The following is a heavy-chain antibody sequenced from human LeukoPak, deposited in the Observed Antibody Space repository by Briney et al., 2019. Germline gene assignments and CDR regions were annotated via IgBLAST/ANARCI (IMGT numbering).Heavy chain of an antibody. CDR3: AKTATPIGYCTNGVCIAPGGAFDI. V-gene: IGHV3-20*04. CDR2: INWNGGST. Sequence: RPGGSLRLSCAASGFTFDDYGMSWVRQAPGKGLEWVSGINWNGGSTGYADSVKGRFTISRDNAKNTLYLQMNSLRAEDTAVYYCAKTATPIGYCTNGVCIAPGGAFDIWGQGTMVTVSS. D-gene: IGHD2-8*01. J-gene: IGHJ3*02. CDR1: GFTFDDYG.